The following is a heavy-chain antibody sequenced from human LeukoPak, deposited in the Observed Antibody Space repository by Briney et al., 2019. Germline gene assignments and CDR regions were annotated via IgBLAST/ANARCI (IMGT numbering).Heavy chain of an antibody. J-gene: IGHJ3*02. CDR1: GYTLSDYY. D-gene: IGHD1-26*01. Sequence: ASVKVSCKASGYTLSDYYMHWVRQAPGQGLEWMGWINPNSGDTDYAQKFQGRVTMTRDTSISTAYMELSRLRSDDTAVYYCAVFPGIVGGTPLRNDAFDIWGQGTMVTVSS. CDR2: INPNSGDT. V-gene: IGHV1-2*02. CDR3: AVFPGIVGGTPLRNDAFDI.